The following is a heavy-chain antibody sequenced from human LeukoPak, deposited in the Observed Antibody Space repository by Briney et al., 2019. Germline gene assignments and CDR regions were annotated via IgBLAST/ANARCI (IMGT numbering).Heavy chain of an antibody. Sequence: GASVKVSCKASGYTFTTYYMHWVRQAPGQGLEWVGMINPSDGTTNSAQKFQVRVTMTTDRSTTTVYMELSSLRSEDTAVYYCARGTGSGSANWFDPWGQGTPVTVSS. CDR2: INPSDGTT. V-gene: IGHV1-46*01. CDR3: ARGTGSGSANWFDP. CDR1: GYTFTTYY. D-gene: IGHD3-10*01. J-gene: IGHJ5*02.